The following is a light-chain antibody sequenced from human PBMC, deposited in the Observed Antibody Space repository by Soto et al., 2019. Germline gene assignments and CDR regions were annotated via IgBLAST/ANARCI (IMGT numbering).Light chain of an antibody. V-gene: IGKV1-17*03. CDR1: QGFSNN. CDR3: QQYDSYPIT. CDR2: AVF. J-gene: IGKJ4*01. Sequence: DIRMTQSPSAMSASVGDRITITCRASQGFSNNLAWFQQKPGKVPKRLIYAVFSLQSGVPSRFSGSGSGTEFTLTITSLQPEDFVTYYCQQYDSYPITFGGGTKVDIK.